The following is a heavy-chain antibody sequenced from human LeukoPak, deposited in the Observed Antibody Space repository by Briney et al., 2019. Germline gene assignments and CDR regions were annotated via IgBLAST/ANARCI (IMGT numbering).Heavy chain of an antibody. CDR2: ISTSSSYI. V-gene: IGHV3-21*01. CDR1: GFTFSSYG. Sequence: PAASLRLSCTASGFTFSSYGMSWVRQAPGQGLEWVSSISTSSSYINYADSVKGRFTISTDNAKNSLYLQMNSLRAEDTAVYYCARATARKRPYYYGSGSPHMDVWGKGTTVTVSS. J-gene: IGHJ6*03. D-gene: IGHD3-10*01. CDR3: ARATARKRPYYYGSGSPHMDV.